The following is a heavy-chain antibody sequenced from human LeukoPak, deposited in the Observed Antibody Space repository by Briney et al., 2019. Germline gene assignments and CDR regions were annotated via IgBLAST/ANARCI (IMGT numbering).Heavy chain of an antibody. CDR3: ARDQNLGYDFWSGYRVDAFDI. CDR1: GFTFSSYS. J-gene: IGHJ3*02. CDR2: ISSSSYI. D-gene: IGHD3-3*01. V-gene: IGHV3-21*01. Sequence: GGSLRLSCAASGFTFSSYSMNWVRQAPGKGLEWVSSISSSSYIYYADSVKGRFTISRDNAKNSLYLQMNSLRAEDTAVYYCARDQNLGYDFWSGYRVDAFDIWGQGTMVTVSS.